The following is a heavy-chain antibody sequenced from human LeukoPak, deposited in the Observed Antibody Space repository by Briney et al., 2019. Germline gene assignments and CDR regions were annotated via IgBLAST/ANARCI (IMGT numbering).Heavy chain of an antibody. V-gene: IGHV4-39*01. Sequence: SETLSLTCTVSGGSITSGSYYWGWVRQSPGKGLEWIASIYSSGNIYYNLSLKSRVTISIDTSKNQFSLSLSSVTAADTAVYYCARVEYQLFPYFDYWGQGTLVTVSS. CDR3: ARVEYQLFPYFDY. CDR1: GGSITSGSYY. J-gene: IGHJ4*02. D-gene: IGHD2-2*01. CDR2: IYSSGNI.